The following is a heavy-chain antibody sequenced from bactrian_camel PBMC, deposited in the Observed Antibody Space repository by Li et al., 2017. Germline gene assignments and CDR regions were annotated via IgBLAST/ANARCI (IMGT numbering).Heavy chain of an antibody. V-gene: IGHV3S35*01. CDR1: GITFSNHD. CDR2: ITSLPSLFRTT. D-gene: IGHD3*01. J-gene: IGHJ4*01. CDR3: ATALVYRDDCYSDSWSPDS. Sequence: VQLVESGGGLVQPGGSLRLSCTVSGITFSNHDMSWIRQVPGKEVEWVAGITSLPSLFRTTSYADSVKGRFTISQDKGSNTVYLQMNSLKPEDTAMYYCATALVYRDDCYSDSWSPDSWGQGTQVTVS.